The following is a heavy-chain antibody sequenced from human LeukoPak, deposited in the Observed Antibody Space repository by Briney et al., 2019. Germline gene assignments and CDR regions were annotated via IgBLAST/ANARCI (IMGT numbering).Heavy chain of an antibody. Sequence: PSETLSLTCTVSGGSISSYYWSWIRQPAGKGLEWIGRIYTSGSTNYNPSLKSRVTMSVDTSKNQFSLELSSVTAADTAVYFCVRGYCSGRTCYHFDYWGQGTLVTVSS. CDR2: IYTSGST. CDR3: VRGYCSGRTCYHFDY. V-gene: IGHV4-4*07. J-gene: IGHJ4*02. D-gene: IGHD2-15*01. CDR1: GGSISSYY.